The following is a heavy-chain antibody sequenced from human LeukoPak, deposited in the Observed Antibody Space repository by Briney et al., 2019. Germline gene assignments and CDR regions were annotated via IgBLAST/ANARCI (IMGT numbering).Heavy chain of an antibody. J-gene: IGHJ4*02. V-gene: IGHV3-66*01. D-gene: IGHD1-26*01. CDR3: VKDLMGGSYVSVD. Sequence: GGSLRLSCTASGFTVSSDYMSWVRQAPGKGLEWVSVVYSGGNTYYADSVKGRFTISRDNSKNTLYLQMSSLRAEDTAVYYCVKDLMGGSYVSVDWGQGTLVTVSS. CDR2: VYSGGNT. CDR1: GFTVSSDY.